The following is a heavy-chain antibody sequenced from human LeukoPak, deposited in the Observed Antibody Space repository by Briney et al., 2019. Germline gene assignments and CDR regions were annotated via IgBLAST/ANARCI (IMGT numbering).Heavy chain of an antibody. CDR2: IRSKAYGGTT. J-gene: IGHJ4*02. V-gene: IGHV3-49*04. Sequence: SGGSLRLSCTASGFTFGDYAMSWVRQAPGKGLEGVGFIRSKAYGGTTEYAASVKGRFTISRDDSKSIAYLQMNSLKTEDTAVYYCTSVLELWSFDYWGQGTLVTVSS. D-gene: IGHD5-18*01. CDR3: TSVLELWSFDY. CDR1: GFTFGDYA.